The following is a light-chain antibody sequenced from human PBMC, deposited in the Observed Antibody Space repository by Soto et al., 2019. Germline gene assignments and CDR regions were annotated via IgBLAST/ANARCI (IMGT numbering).Light chain of an antibody. CDR2: GGS. CDR3: QQYSSSRT. CDR1: QSVSSNH. V-gene: IGKV3-20*01. Sequence: DIVLTRSPGTLSLSPGEIATLYFRASQSVSSNHLAWYQQKPGQAPRLLIYGGSSRATGIPVRFSGSGSETDFTLTITRLEPEDFAMYYCQQYSSSRTFGQGTKVDIK. J-gene: IGKJ1*01.